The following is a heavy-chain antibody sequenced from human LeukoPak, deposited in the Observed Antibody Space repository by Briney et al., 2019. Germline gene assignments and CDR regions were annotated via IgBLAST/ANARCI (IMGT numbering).Heavy chain of an antibody. CDR1: GYTFTSYD. D-gene: IGHD5-18*01. Sequence: ASVKVSCKASGYTFTSYDINWVRQATGQGLEWMGWMNPNSGNTGYAQKFQGRVTMTRNTSISTAYMELSSLRSEDTAVYYCARGVNRYGYRPRPYYFDYWGQGTLVTV. CDR2: MNPNSGNT. V-gene: IGHV1-8*01. J-gene: IGHJ4*02. CDR3: ARGVNRYGYRPRPYYFDY.